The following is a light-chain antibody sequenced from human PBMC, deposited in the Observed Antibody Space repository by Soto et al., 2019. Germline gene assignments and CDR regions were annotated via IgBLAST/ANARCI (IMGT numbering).Light chain of an antibody. CDR3: QQYGSSPET. Sequence: EIVLTQSPGTLSLSPGERATLSCRASQSVISTYFAWYQHKPGQAPRLLIYATSTRATGVPDRFSGSGSGKDFTLTISRLEPEDFALYYCQQYGSSPETFGQGTKLEI. V-gene: IGKV3-20*01. J-gene: IGKJ2*01. CDR2: ATS. CDR1: QSVISTY.